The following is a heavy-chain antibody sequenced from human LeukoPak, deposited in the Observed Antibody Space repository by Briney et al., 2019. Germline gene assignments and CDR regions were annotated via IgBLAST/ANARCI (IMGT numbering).Heavy chain of an antibody. CDR3: AKDTTPPKAGFDP. D-gene: IGHD1-14*01. V-gene: IGHV3-30*02. CDR1: GFTFSSYG. CDR2: IRYDGSNK. Sequence: GGSLRLSCAASGFTFSSYGMHWVRQAPGKGLEWVAFIRYDGSNKYYVDSVKGRFTISRDNSKNTRYLQMNSLRAEDTAVYYCAKDTTPPKAGFDPWGQGTLVTVSS. J-gene: IGHJ5*02.